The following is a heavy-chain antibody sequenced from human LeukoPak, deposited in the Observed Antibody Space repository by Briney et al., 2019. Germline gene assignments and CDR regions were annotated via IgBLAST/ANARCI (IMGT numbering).Heavy chain of an antibody. J-gene: IGHJ4*02. Sequence: GGSLRLSCAASGFTFSSYGMHWVRQAPGKGLEWVAVISYDGSNKYYADSVKRRFTISRDNSKNTLYLQMDSLRAEDTAVYYWANPRGGYIAVAVPFDYWGQETLVTVS. CDR2: ISYDGSNK. CDR3: ANPRGGYIAVAVPFDY. CDR1: GFTFSSYG. V-gene: IGHV3-30*18. D-gene: IGHD6-19*01.